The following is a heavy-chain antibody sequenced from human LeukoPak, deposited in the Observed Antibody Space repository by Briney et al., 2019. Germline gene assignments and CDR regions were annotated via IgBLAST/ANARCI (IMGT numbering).Heavy chain of an antibody. Sequence: PSETLSLTCAVYGGSFSGYYWSRIRQPPGKGLEWVGEINHSGSTNYNPSLKSRVTISVDTSKNQFSLNLSSVPAADTAVYYCAGPSTSMFRPRTTFPWGQGTMVTVSS. J-gene: IGHJ3*01. CDR3: AGPSTSMFRPRTTFP. CDR2: INHSGST. D-gene: IGHD2/OR15-2a*01. CDR1: GGSFSGYY. V-gene: IGHV4-34*01.